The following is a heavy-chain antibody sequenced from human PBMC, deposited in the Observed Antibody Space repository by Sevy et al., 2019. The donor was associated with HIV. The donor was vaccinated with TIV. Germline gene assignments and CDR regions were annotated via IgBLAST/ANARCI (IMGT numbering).Heavy chain of an antibody. CDR1: GFNFSNYG. D-gene: IGHD2-15*01. J-gene: IGHJ3*01. CDR3: AKDIVVVVGEAFDV. CDR2: IWYDGSNK. V-gene: IGHV3-33*06. Sequence: GGSLRLSCAASGFNFSNYGMHWVRQAPGKGPEWMALIWYDGSNKNYADSVKGRFTISRDNSKKTLYLQMNSLRAEDTAVYYCAKDIVVVVGEAFDVWGQGTRVTVSS.